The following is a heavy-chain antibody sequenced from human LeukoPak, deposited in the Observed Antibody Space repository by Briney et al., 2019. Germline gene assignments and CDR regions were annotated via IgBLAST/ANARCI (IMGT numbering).Heavy chain of an antibody. V-gene: IGHV3-48*03. D-gene: IGHD6-13*01. Sequence: GGSLRLSCAAPGFTFSSYEMNWVRQAPGKGLEWVSYISSSGSTIYYADSVKGRFTISRDNAKNSLYLQMNSLRAEDTAVYYCARVKAALDAFDIWGQGTMVTVSS. J-gene: IGHJ3*02. CDR3: ARVKAALDAFDI. CDR2: ISSSGSTI. CDR1: GFTFSSYE.